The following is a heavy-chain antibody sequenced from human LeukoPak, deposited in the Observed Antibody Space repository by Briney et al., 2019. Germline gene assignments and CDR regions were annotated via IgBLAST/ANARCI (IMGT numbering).Heavy chain of an antibody. CDR2: IKKDGSEK. J-gene: IGHJ6*02. D-gene: IGHD3-3*01. CDR3: ARGPYYDFWSGLTKDYYYYGMDV. V-gene: IGHV3-7*01. CDR1: GFTFSDYW. Sequence: GGSLRLSCTASGFTFSDYWMSWVRLAPGKGLEWVANIKKDGSEKYYVGSVKGRFTISRDNAKNSLYLQMNSLRAEDTAVYYCARGPYYDFWSGLTKDYYYYGMDVWGQGTTVTVSS.